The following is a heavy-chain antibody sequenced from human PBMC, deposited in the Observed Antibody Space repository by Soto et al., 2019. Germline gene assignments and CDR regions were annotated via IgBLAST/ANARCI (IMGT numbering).Heavy chain of an antibody. V-gene: IGHV3-53*01. CDR3: TRQGVERSLDY. D-gene: IGHD1-1*01. CDR2: IYSGGNT. Sequence: PGGSLRLSCAASGFSVSNNYMNWVRQAPGKGLEWVSVIYSGGNTYYADSVKGRFTVSRDNSENTLYLQMNSLRAEDTAVYYCTRQGVERSLDYWGQGTQVTVSS. J-gene: IGHJ4*02. CDR1: GFSVSNNY.